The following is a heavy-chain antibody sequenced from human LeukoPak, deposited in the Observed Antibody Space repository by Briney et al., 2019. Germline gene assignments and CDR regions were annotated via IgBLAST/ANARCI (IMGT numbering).Heavy chain of an antibody. Sequence: GGSLRLSCAASGFTFDDYAKHWVRQAPGKGLEWVSLISWDGGTSFYADSVKGRFTISRDSGKNSLYLQMNSLRPVDTALYYCAKVLWGYGSGSHYYYYYALDVWGPGTTVTVSS. CDR1: GFTFDDYA. CDR3: AKVLWGYGSGSHYYYYYALDV. CDR2: ISWDGGTS. J-gene: IGHJ6*02. V-gene: IGHV3-43D*03. D-gene: IGHD3-10*01.